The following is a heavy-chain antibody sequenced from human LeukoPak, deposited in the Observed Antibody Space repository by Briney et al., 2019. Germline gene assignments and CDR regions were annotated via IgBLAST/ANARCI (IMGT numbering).Heavy chain of an antibody. V-gene: IGHV3-53*01. Sequence: GGSLRLSCAASGFTVSSNYMSWVRQAPGKGLEWVSVIYSGGSTYYADSVKGRFTISRDNSKNTLYLQMNSLRAEDTAVYYCATKWGSSWYSYYGMDVWGQGTTVTVSS. D-gene: IGHD6-13*01. CDR1: GFTVSSNY. CDR2: IYSGGST. CDR3: ATKWGSSWYSYYGMDV. J-gene: IGHJ6*02.